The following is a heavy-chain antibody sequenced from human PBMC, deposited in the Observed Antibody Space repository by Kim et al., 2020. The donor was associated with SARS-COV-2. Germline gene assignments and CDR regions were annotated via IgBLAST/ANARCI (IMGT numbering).Heavy chain of an antibody. CDR2: ISSSSSTI. CDR3: ARAGTTGTPPYYYYGMDV. Sequence: GGSLRLSCAASGFTFSSYSMNWVRHAPGKGLEWVSYISSSSSTIYYADSVKGRFTISRDNAKNSLYLQMNSLRAEDTAVYYCARAGTTGTPPYYYYGMDVWGQGTTVTVSS. J-gene: IGHJ6*02. D-gene: IGHD1-1*01. V-gene: IGHV3-48*04. CDR1: GFTFSSYS.